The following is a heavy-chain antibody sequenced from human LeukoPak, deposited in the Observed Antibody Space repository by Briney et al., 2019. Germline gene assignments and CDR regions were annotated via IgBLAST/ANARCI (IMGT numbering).Heavy chain of an antibody. CDR2: IYSGGTT. CDR1: GFTVNNNY. J-gene: IGHJ6*03. Sequence: GGSLRLSCAASGFTVNNNYMIRVRQAPGKGLEWVSLIYSGGTTYYADSVKGRFTISRDNSKNTLYLQMNSLRAEDTAVYYCARVEGDYYYYYYMDVWGKGTTVTVSS. D-gene: IGHD2-21*02. CDR3: ARVEGDYYYYYYMDV. V-gene: IGHV3-53*01.